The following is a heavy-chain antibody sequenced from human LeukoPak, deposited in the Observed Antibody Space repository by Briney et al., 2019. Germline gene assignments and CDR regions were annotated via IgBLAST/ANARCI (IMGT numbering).Heavy chain of an antibody. CDR1: RFRFSNYA. CDR2: ISGSAAAT. D-gene: IGHD6-19*01. CDR3: AKRERYSSAWATDFDY. Sequence: GGSLRLSCAASRFRFSNYAMGWVRQAPGKGLEWVSAISGSAAATYYADSVKGRFTISRDNSNNVVWLQMNSLRAEETATYYCAKRERYSSAWATDFDYWGQGTQVTVSS. J-gene: IGHJ4*02. V-gene: IGHV3-23*01.